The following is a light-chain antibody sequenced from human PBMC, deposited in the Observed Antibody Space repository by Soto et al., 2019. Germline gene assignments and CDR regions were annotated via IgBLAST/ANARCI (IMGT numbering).Light chain of an antibody. J-gene: IGLJ2*01. CDR3: SSYTSRSTVI. CDR1: SSDIGAYSY. CDR2: GVS. V-gene: IGLV2-14*01. Sequence: QSALTQPASVSGSPGQSVTISCTGTSSDIGAYSYVSWYQQHPGKAPKLIIDGVSNRPVVSHRFSGSKSDNMASLTISGLQAEDEADYYCSSYTSRSTVIFGGGTQLTVL.